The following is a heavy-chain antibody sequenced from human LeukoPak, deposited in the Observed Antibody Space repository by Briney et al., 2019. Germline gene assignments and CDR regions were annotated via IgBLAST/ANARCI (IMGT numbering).Heavy chain of an antibody. J-gene: IGHJ5*02. V-gene: IGHV1-69*04. CDR1: GGTFSSYA. Sequence: SVKVSCKASGGTFSSYAISWVRQAPGQGLEWMGRIIPILGIANYAQKFQGRVTITADKSTSTAYMELSSLRSEDTAVYYCARGWAFYGSGSHGDNWFDPWGQGTLVTVSS. CDR3: ARGWAFYGSGSHGDNWFDP. CDR2: IIPILGIA. D-gene: IGHD3-10*01.